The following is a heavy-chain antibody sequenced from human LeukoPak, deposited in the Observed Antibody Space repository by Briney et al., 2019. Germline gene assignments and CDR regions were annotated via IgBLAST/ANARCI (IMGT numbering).Heavy chain of an antibody. CDR1: GYTFTSYG. Sequence: GASVKVSCKASGYTFTSYGISWVRQAPGQGLEWMGWISAYNGNTNYAQKLQGRVTMTTDTSTSTVYMELRSLRSDDTAVCYCARQARIGYFDLWGRGTLVTVSS. V-gene: IGHV1-18*01. CDR2: ISAYNGNT. CDR3: ARQARIGYFDL. D-gene: IGHD3-3*01. J-gene: IGHJ2*01.